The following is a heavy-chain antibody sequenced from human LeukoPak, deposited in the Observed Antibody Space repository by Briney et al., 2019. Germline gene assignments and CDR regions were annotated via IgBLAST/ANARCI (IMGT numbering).Heavy chain of an antibody. J-gene: IGHJ5*02. V-gene: IGHV3-23*01. CDR2: ISGSGGST. CDR1: GFTFSSYA. D-gene: IGHD3-10*01. Sequence: PGGSLRLSCAASGFTFSSYAMSWVRQAPGKGLEWVSAISGSGGSTYYADSVKGRFTISRDNSKNTLYLQMNSLRAEDTAVYYCARETIYYYGSGLFDPWGQGTLVTVSS. CDR3: ARETIYYYGSGLFDP.